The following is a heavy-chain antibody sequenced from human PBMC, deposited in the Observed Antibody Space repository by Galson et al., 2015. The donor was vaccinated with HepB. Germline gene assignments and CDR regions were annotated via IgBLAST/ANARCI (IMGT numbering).Heavy chain of an antibody. J-gene: IGHJ4*02. CDR3: ARGRHFDWLLDY. V-gene: IGHV1-2*04. Sequence: SVKVSCKASGYTFTSYYMHWVRQAPGQGLEWMGWINPNSGGTNYAQKFQGWVTMTRDTSISTAYMELSRLRSDDTAVYYCARGRHFDWLLDYWGQGTLVTVSS. CDR1: GYTFTSYY. CDR2: INPNSGGT. D-gene: IGHD3-9*01.